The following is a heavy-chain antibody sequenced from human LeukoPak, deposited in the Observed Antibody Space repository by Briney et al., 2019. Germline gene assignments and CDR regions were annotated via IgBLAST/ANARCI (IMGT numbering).Heavy chain of an antibody. Sequence: GGSLRLSCAASGFTFSSYGMHWVRQSPGKGLEWLAFIRHDGSNKYYADSVKGRFTISRDNSKNTPYLQRNTLRARDPPVYYLAKDIRITMVRGDLYWGEGTLLTVSS. V-gene: IGHV3-30*02. CDR3: AKDIRITMVRGDLY. D-gene: IGHD3-10*01. CDR2: IRHDGSNK. J-gene: IGHJ4*02. CDR1: GFTFSSYG.